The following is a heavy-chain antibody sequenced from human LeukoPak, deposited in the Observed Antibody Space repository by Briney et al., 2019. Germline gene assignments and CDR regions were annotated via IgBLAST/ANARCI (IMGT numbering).Heavy chain of an antibody. CDR2: IGTAGDP. V-gene: IGHV3-13*05. D-gene: IGHD2-2*01. CDR3: ARGRYCSSTSCYGKNEFDY. Sequence: GGSLRLSCAASGLTFISYDMHWVRQATGKGLEWVSAIGTAGDPYYPGSVKGRFTISRENAKNSLYLQMNSLRAGDTAVYYCARGRYCSSTSCYGKNEFDYWGQGTLVTVSS. J-gene: IGHJ4*02. CDR1: GLTFISYD.